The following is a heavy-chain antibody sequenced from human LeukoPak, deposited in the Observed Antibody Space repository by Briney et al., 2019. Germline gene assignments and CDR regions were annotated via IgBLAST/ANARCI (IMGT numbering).Heavy chain of an antibody. CDR2: ISYDGSKK. V-gene: IGHV3-30*03. D-gene: IGHD3-3*01. CDR1: GFTFSNYG. Sequence: GGSLRLSCAGSGFTFSNYGMHWVRQAPGKGLEWVALISYDGSKKYYVDSVKGRFTISRDNSKNTLNLQMNSLRAEDTAVYYCARLTSTIPDAFDIWGQGTMVTVSS. J-gene: IGHJ3*02. CDR3: ARLTSTIPDAFDI.